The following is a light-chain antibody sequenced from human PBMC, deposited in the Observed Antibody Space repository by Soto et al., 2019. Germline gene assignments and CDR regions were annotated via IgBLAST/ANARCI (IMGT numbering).Light chain of an antibody. CDR3: QQYTDYSPYT. CDR2: KAS. J-gene: IGKJ2*01. Sequence: DIQMTQSPCTLSASVGDRVTITGRASQSISTWLAWYQQKPGKAPKLLIYKASSLESGVPSRFTGSGSGTEFTLTISSLQPDDFATYYCQQYTDYSPYTFGQGTKVDIK. V-gene: IGKV1-5*03. CDR1: QSISTW.